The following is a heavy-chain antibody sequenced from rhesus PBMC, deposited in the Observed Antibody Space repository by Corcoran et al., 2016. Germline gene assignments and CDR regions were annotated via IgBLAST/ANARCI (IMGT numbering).Heavy chain of an antibody. CDR3: ARVTIFGLVVNWYFDL. Sequence: QVQLQESGPGLVKPSETLSLTCAVSGGSISGGYGWSWIRQPPGKGLEWIGHFFGSIGITYYNPSHKSRVTISRDTSKNQFSLKLSSVTAADTAVYYCARVTIFGLVVNWYFDLWGPGTPITISS. V-gene: IGHV4S7*01. D-gene: IGHD3-3*01. CDR2: FFGSIGIT. CDR1: GGSISGGYG. J-gene: IGHJ2*01.